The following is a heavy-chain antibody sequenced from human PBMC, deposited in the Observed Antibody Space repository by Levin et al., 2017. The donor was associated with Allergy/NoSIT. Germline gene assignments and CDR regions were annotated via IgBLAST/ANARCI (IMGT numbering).Heavy chain of an antibody. CDR2: IYTSGST. CDR1: GGSISSGSYY. V-gene: IGHV4-61*02. J-gene: IGHJ3*02. D-gene: IGHD3-9*01. CDR3: ARVVLHYDILTGPNYDAFDI. Sequence: NPSETLSLTCTVSGGSISSGSYYWSWIRQPAGKGLEWIGRIYTSGSTNYNPSLKSRVTISVDTSKNQFSLKLSSVTAADTAVYYCARVVLHYDILTGPNYDAFDIWGQGTMVTVSS.